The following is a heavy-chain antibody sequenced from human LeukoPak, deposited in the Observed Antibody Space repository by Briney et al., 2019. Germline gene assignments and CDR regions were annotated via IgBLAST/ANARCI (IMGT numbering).Heavy chain of an antibody. Sequence: SETLSLTCTVSGGSISSYYWSGIRQPPGKGLEWIGYVYYTGSTNYNPSLKSRVTISVDASKNQFSLKLSSVTAADTAVYYCARGGYGSGTYYSDYWGQGTLVTVSS. J-gene: IGHJ4*02. D-gene: IGHD3-10*01. CDR2: VYYTGST. V-gene: IGHV4-59*01. CDR3: ARGGYGSGTYYSDY. CDR1: GGSISSYY.